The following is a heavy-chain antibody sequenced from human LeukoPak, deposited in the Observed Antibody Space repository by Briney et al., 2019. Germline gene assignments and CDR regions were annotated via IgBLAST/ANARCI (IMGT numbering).Heavy chain of an antibody. CDR3: ARELLWFGELRFDY. V-gene: IGHV1-24*01. Sequence: ASVKVSCKVSGYTLTELSMHWVRQAPGKGLEWMGGFDPEDGETIYAQKFQGRVTITADKSTSTAYMELSSLRSEDTAVYYCARELLWFGELRFDYWGQGTLVTVSS. CDR1: GYTLTELS. CDR2: FDPEDGET. D-gene: IGHD3-10*01. J-gene: IGHJ4*02.